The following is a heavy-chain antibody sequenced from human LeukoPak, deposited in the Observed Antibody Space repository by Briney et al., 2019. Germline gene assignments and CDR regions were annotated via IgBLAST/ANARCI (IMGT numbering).Heavy chain of an antibody. Sequence: GGSLRLSCAASGFTVSSNYMSWVRQAPGKGLEWVSVIYSGGSTYYADSVKGRFTISRDNSMNTLYLQMNSLRAEDTAVYYCARGPSHTRSEDIWGQGTMVTVSS. CDR3: ARGPSHTRSEDI. CDR2: IYSGGST. V-gene: IGHV3-53*01. CDR1: GFTVSSNY. J-gene: IGHJ3*02.